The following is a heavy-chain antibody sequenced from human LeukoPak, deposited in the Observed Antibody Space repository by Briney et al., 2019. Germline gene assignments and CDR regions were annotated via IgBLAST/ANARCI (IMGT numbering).Heavy chain of an antibody. V-gene: IGHV3-23*01. CDR3: AKRNSGNYFDD. CDR1: GFTFSTFA. Sequence: GGSLRLSCAASGFTFSTFAMSWVRQAPGKGLEWVSVIGGSGTSTYYADSVKGRFTLSRDNSKNTLYLQMNSLRAEDTAVYYCAKRNSGNYFDDWGQGSLVTVSS. J-gene: IGHJ4*02. CDR2: IGGSGTST. D-gene: IGHD1-26*01.